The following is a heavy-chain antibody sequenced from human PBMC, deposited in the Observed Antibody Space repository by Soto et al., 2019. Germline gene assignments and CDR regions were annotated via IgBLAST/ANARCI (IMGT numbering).Heavy chain of an antibody. CDR3: ARDSDPQQLVYQNYYYYGMDV. J-gene: IGHJ6*02. D-gene: IGHD6-13*01. CDR1: GGTFSSYA. Sequence: ASVKVSCKASGGTFSSYAISWVRQAPGQGLEWMGGIIPIFGTANYAQKFQGRVTITADESMSTAYMELSSLRSEDTAVYYCARDSDPQQLVYQNYYYYGMDVWGQGTTVTVSS. CDR2: IIPIFGTA. V-gene: IGHV1-69*13.